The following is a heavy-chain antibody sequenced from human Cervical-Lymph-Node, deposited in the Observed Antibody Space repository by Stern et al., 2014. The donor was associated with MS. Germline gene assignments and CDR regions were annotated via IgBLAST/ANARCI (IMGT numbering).Heavy chain of an antibody. D-gene: IGHD5/OR15-5a*01. CDR2: ISYDGNTK. V-gene: IGHV3-30-3*01. CDR1: GFTFTSYA. Sequence: QVQLGQSGGGVVQPGRSLRVSCATAGFTFTSYAMNWVRQAPGQGLEWVAVISYDGNTKYYADSVKGRFPISRGNSKNTLYLQMSSLRAEDTAVYYCVRERSSRGFDYWGQGSLVTVSS. J-gene: IGHJ4*02. CDR3: VRERSSRGFDY.